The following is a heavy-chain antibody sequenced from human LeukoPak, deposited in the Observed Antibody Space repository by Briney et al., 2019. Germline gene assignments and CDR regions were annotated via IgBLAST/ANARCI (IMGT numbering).Heavy chain of an antibody. V-gene: IGHV4-31*03. CDR1: GGSISSGGYY. CDR3: ARVGAHPNFDY. Sequence: SETLSLTCSVSGGSISSGGYYWSWIRQHPGKGLEWIGYIYYSGSTYYNPSLKSRVTISVDTSKNQFSLKLSSVTAADTAVYYCARVGAHPNFDYWGQGTLVTVSS. J-gene: IGHJ4*02. CDR2: IYYSGST. D-gene: IGHD3-16*01.